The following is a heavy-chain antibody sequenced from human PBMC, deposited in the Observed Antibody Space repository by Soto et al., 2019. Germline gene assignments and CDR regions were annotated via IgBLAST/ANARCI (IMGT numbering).Heavy chain of an antibody. CDR1: GFTFSSYG. D-gene: IGHD6-6*01. CDR3: ARVRFSIAAPDLDY. Sequence: GGSLRLSCAASGFTFSSYGMHWVRQAPGKGLEWVAVIWYDGSNKYYADSVKGRFTISRDNSKNTLYLQMNSLRAEDTAVYYCARVRFSIAAPDLDYWGQGTLVTVSS. CDR2: IWYDGSNK. V-gene: IGHV3-33*01. J-gene: IGHJ4*02.